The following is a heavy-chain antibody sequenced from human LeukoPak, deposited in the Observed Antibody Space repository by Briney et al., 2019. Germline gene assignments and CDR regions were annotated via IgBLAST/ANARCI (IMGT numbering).Heavy chain of an antibody. CDR1: GYTFTSYG. CDR2: ISAYNGNT. V-gene: IGHV1-18*01. CDR3: ARDSSGYSGYDFVY. D-gene: IGHD5-12*01. Sequence: ASVKVSCKASGYTFTSYGISWVRPAPGQGLEWMGWISAYNGNTNYAQKLQGRVTMTTDTSTSTAYMELRSLRSDDTAVYYCARDSSGYSGYDFVYWGQGTLVTVSS. J-gene: IGHJ4*02.